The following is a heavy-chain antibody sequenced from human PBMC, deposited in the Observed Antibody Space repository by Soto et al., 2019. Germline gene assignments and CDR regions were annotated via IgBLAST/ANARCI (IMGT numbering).Heavy chain of an antibody. J-gene: IGHJ4*02. V-gene: IGHV4-39*07. CDR1: GDSMTSSSYY. CDR3: ARSIAVAGSPFDS. Sequence: SETLSLTCTVSGDSMTSSSYYWGWIRQPPGKGLEWIGSIYYSERTSYNSGSTYYSPSLKSRVTLSVDTSKNQFSLRLTSVTAADTAVYYCARSIAVAGSPFDSWGQGTLVTVSS. D-gene: IGHD6-13*01. CDR2: IYYSERTSYNSGST.